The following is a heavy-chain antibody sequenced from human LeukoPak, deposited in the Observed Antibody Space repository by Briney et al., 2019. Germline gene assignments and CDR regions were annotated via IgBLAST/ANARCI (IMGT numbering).Heavy chain of an antibody. J-gene: IGHJ4*02. CDR1: GFIFSSYA. CDR3: AKDYYGSGSYYSYFDY. V-gene: IGHV3-23*01. Sequence: PGGSLRLSCAASGFIFSSYAMSRVRQAPGKGLEWVSAISGSGGSTYYADSVKGRFTMSRDNSKNTLYLQMNSLRVEDTAVYYCAKDYYGSGSYYSYFDYWGQGALVTVSS. CDR2: ISGSGGST. D-gene: IGHD3-10*01.